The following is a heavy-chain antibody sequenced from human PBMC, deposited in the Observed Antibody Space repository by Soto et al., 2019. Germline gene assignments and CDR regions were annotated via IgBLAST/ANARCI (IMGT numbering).Heavy chain of an antibody. CDR1: GFTFSSYD. V-gene: IGHV3-13*01. CDR2: IGTAGDT. J-gene: IGHJ6*03. D-gene: IGHD6-19*01. CDR3: ARAPIAVAGRRLGYYMDV. Sequence: GGSLRLSCAASGFTFSSYDMHWVRQATGKGLEWVSAIGTAGDTYYPGSVKGRFTISRENAKNSLYLQMNSLRAGDTAVYYCARAPIAVAGRRLGYYMDVWGKGTTVTVSS.